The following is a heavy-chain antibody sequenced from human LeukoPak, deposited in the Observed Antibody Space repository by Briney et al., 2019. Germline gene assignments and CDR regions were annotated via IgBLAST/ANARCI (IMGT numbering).Heavy chain of an antibody. V-gene: IGHV3-48*04. CDR2: ISSSGSTI. D-gene: IGHD6-19*01. J-gene: IGHJ6*03. CDR3: ARTAVAGEPNSGVYYYYYMDV. Sequence: PGGSLRLSCAASGFSFSSHGMSWVRQAPGKGLEWVSYISSSGSTIYYADSVKGRFTISRDNAKNSLYLQMNSLRAEDTAVYYCARTAVAGEPNSGVYYYYYMDVWGKGTTVTVSS. CDR1: GFSFSSHG.